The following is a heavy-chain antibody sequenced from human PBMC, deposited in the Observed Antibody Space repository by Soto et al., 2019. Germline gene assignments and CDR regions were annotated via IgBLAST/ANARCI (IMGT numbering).Heavy chain of an antibody. V-gene: IGHV4-31*03. CDR1: GGSISSGGYY. D-gene: IGHD2-15*01. CDR2: IYYSGST. CDR3: ARATGLLVAAPPSWFDP. J-gene: IGHJ5*02. Sequence: QVQLQESGPGLVKPSQTLSLTCTVSGGSISSGGYYWSWIRQHPGKGLEWIGYIYYSGSTYYNPSLKGRVTISVDTSTNQFSLKLTSVTAADTAVYYCARATGLLVAAPPSWFDPWGQGTLVTVSS.